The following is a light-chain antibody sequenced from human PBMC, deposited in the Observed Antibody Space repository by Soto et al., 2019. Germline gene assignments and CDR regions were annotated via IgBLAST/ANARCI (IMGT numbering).Light chain of an antibody. CDR1: RQVSSSC. J-gene: IGKJ1*01. Sequence: ALEPAPGTLSLTPGERATLSCRAGRQVSSSCLAWYQQKPGQAPKLLIYQASTIASGIPDRFSGSGSGTDFTLTISRLQPDDFATYYCQHYNSYSEAFGQGTKVDIK. V-gene: IGKV3-20*01. CDR3: QHYNSYSEA. CDR2: QAS.